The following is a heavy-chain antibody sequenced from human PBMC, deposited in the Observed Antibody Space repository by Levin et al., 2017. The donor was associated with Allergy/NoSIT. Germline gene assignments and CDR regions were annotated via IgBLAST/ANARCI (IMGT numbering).Heavy chain of an antibody. CDR2: ISTTGGST. Sequence: GESLKISCAASGFTFSGFAMSWVRQAPGKGLEWVSGISTTGGSTYYADSVKGRFIISRDNSKNALYLQMTSLRVDDTAVFYCAKKSSGTASNFDFWGQGTLVTVSS. D-gene: IGHD1-7*01. J-gene: IGHJ4*02. V-gene: IGHV3-23*01. CDR1: GFTFSGFA. CDR3: AKKSSGTASNFDF.